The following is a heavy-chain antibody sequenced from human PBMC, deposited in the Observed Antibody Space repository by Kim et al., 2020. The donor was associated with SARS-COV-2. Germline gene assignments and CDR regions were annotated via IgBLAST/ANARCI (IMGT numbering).Heavy chain of an antibody. D-gene: IGHD3-10*01. V-gene: IGHV1-2*02. J-gene: IGHJ4*02. CDR1: GYTFTGYY. CDR2: IDPHSGGT. Sequence: ASVKVSCKASGYTFTGYYMQWVRQAPGQGLVWMGWIDPHSGGTIYAQNFQGRVTMTRDTSISTAYMELSSLTSDDTAVYYCARDWAPGGGSRTGTSDCFDYWGQGTLVTVSS. CDR3: ARDWAPGGGSRTGTSDCFDY.